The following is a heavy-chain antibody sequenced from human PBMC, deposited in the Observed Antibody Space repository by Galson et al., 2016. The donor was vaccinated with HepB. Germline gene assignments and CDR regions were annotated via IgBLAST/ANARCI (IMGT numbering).Heavy chain of an antibody. CDR1: GYIFTELS. CDR3: ATDIMVVRPFAPTGSQY. V-gene: IGHV1-24*01. Sequence: SVKVSCKVSGYIFTELSMQWVRQAPGKGLEWMGGFDPEDGQMIYAQKFQGRVTMTEDTSTDTVFMELSSLRSEDTAVYYCATDIMVVRPFAPTGSQYWGPGTLV. J-gene: IGHJ4*02. D-gene: IGHD3/OR15-3a*01. CDR2: FDPEDGQM.